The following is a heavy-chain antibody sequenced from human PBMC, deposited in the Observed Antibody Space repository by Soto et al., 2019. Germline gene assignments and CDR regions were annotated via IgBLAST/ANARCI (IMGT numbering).Heavy chain of an antibody. CDR2: IWYDGSNK. V-gene: IGHV3-33*01. J-gene: IGHJ6*02. CDR3: AREVKLVPAATYGMDV. D-gene: IGHD2-2*01. CDR1: GFTFSSYG. Sequence: QVQLVESGGGVVQPGRSLRLSCAASGFTFSSYGMHWVRQAPGKGLEWVAVIWYDGSNKYYADSVKGRFTISRDNSKNTLDLQMNSLRAEDTAVYYCAREVKLVPAATYGMDVWGQGTTVTVSS.